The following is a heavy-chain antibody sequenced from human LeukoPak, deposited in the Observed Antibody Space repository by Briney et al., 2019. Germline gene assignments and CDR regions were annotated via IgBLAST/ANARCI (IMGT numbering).Heavy chain of an antibody. CDR3: AISYYYEGGSFDY. J-gene: IGHJ4*02. D-gene: IGHD3-22*01. CDR1: GGSISSSTYY. Sequence: SETLSLTCTVSGGSISSSTYYWGWIRQPPGKGLEWIGSIYYSGITYYNPSLKSRVTISVDTSKNQFSLKLNSLTAADTAVYYCAISYYYEGGSFDYWGQGTLVTVSS. CDR2: IYYSGIT. V-gene: IGHV4-39*07.